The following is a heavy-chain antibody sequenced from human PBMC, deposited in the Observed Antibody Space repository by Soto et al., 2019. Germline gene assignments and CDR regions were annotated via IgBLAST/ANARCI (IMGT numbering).Heavy chain of an antibody. D-gene: IGHD2-15*01. CDR2: INHSGST. CDR3: ARGLGVVVAATAYNWFDP. V-gene: IGHV4-34*01. Sequence: SETLSLTCAVYGGSFSGYYWSWIRQPPGKGLEWIGEINHSGSTNYNPSLKSRVTISVDTSKNQFSLKLSSVTAADTAVYYCARGLGVVVAATAYNWFDPWGQGTLVTVSS. J-gene: IGHJ5*02. CDR1: GGSFSGYY.